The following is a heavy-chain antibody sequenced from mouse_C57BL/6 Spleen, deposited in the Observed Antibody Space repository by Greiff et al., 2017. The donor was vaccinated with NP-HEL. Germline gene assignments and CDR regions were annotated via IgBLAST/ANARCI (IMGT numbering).Heavy chain of an antibody. J-gene: IGHJ3*01. CDR1: GYTFTSYW. D-gene: IGHD2-4*01. CDR3: ATTAYYDYDRWFAY. CDR2: IDPSDSYT. Sequence: QVQLQQPGAELVMPGASVKLSCKASGYTFTSYWMHWVKQRPGQGLEWIGEIDPSDSYTNSTHKFKGKSTLTVDKSSSTAYMQLSSLTSEDSAVYYCATTAYYDYDRWFAYWGQGTLVTVSA. V-gene: IGHV1-69*01.